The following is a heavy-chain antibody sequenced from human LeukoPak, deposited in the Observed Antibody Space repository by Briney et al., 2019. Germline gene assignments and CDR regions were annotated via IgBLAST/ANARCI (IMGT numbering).Heavy chain of an antibody. V-gene: IGHV3-23*01. CDR3: TTDVVMVVRGVITLCNY. J-gene: IGHJ4*02. Sequence: GGSLRLSCAASGFTFSSYAMSWVRQAPGEGLEWVSAISGSGGSTYYADSVKGRFTISRDNSKNTLYLQMNSLKTEDTAVYYCTTDVVMVVRGVITLCNYWGQGTLVTVSS. CDR2: ISGSGGST. CDR1: GFTFSSYA. D-gene: IGHD3-10*01.